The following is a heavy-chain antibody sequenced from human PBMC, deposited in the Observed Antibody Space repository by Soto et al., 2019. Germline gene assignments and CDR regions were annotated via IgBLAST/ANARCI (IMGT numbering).Heavy chain of an antibody. V-gene: IGHV4-31*03. J-gene: IGHJ6*03. D-gene: IGHD3-16*02. Sequence: QVQLQESGPGLVKPSQTLSLTCTVSGGSISSGGYYWSWIRQHPGKGLEWIGYIYYSGSTYYNPSLKSRVTISIDTSKNQFSLNLSSVTAADTAVYYCARGGGQLLSSGITLYFYYMDVWGKGTTVTVSS. CDR1: GGSISSGGYY. CDR2: IYYSGST. CDR3: ARGGGQLLSSGITLYFYYMDV.